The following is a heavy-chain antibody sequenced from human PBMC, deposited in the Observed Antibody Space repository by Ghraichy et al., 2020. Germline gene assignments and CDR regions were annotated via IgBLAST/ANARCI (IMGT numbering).Heavy chain of an antibody. CDR1: GFTFSSYS. CDR2: ISSSSSYI. Sequence: GGSLRLSCAASGFTFSSYSMNWVRQAPGKGLEWVSSISSSSSYIYYADSVKGRFTISRDNAKNSLYLQMNSLRAEDTAVYYCARPVEWELETGDYYYYGMDVWGQGTTVTVSS. J-gene: IGHJ6*02. CDR3: ARPVEWELETGDYYYYGMDV. D-gene: IGHD1-26*01. V-gene: IGHV3-21*01.